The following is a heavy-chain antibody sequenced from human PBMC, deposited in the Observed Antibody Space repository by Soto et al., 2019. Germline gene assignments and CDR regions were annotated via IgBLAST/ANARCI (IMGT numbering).Heavy chain of an antibody. CDR3: GAPPGGGVY. V-gene: IGHV3-53*01. D-gene: IGHD3-10*01. Sequence: EVQLVESGGGLIQPGGSLRLSCAVSGFTVSNNYMSWVRQAPGKGLEGVSVIYSGGYTAYGDSVKGRFTISRDNSKNTLTTPRDRLRADEAAVYYWGAPPGGGVYWGQGTLVTVSS. CDR1: GFTVSNNY. CDR2: IYSGGYT. J-gene: IGHJ4*02.